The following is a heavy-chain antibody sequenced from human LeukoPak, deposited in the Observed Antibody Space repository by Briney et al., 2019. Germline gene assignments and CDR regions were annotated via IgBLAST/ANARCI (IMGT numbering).Heavy chain of an antibody. Sequence: GGSLRLSCSASGFIFSSFALHWVRQAPGKGLEYVSTISSNGLSTYYADSMKGRFTISRDNSKNTLFLQMSSLRVEDTAVYYCVKAQTTWLDYWGQGTLVTVSS. J-gene: IGHJ4*02. CDR2: ISSNGLST. D-gene: IGHD1-14*01. CDR3: VKAQTTWLDY. V-gene: IGHV3-64D*06. CDR1: GFIFSSFA.